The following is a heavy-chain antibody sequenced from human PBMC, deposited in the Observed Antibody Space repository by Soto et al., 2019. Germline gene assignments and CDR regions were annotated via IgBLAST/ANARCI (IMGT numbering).Heavy chain of an antibody. J-gene: IGHJ4*02. V-gene: IGHV3-11*01. D-gene: IGHD3-10*01. CDR2: ISSSGSTI. CDR1: GFTFSDYY. CDR3: AKVRDISKSFDY. Sequence: PGXSLRLSCAAAGFTFSDYYMSGIHQAPGKGLEWVSYISSSGSTIYYADSVKGRFTISRDNAKNSLYLQMNSMRAEDTAVYYCAKVRDISKSFDYWGQGTLVTVSS.